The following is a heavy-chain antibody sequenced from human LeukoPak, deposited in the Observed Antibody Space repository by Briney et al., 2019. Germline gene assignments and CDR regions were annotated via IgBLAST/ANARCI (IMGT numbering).Heavy chain of an antibody. Sequence: GGSLRLSCAASGFTFSSYWMHWVRQAPGKGLVWVSHINSDGSSTSYADSVKGRFTISRDNAKNTLYLQMNSLRAEDTAVYYCATEMAAMVYWGQGTLLTVSS. D-gene: IGHD5-24*01. CDR3: ATEMAAMVY. CDR1: GFTFSSYW. CDR2: INSDGSST. J-gene: IGHJ4*02. V-gene: IGHV3-74*01.